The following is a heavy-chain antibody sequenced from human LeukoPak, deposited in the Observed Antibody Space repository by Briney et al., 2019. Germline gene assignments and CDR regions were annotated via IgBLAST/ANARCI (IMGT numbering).Heavy chain of an antibody. V-gene: IGHV3-74*01. J-gene: IGHJ4*02. Sequence: GGSLRLSCTASGFTFSSYWMHWVRQAPGKGLVWVSRINSDGGSTSYADSVKGRFTISRDNAKNTLYLQMNSLRDEDTAVYYCARRIQGMAPYYFDYWGQGTLVTVSS. CDR1: GFTFSSYW. D-gene: IGHD5-24*01. CDR3: ARRIQGMAPYYFDY. CDR2: INSDGGST.